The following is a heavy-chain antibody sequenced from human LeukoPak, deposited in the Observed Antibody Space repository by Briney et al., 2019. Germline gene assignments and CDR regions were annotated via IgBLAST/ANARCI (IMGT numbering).Heavy chain of an antibody. D-gene: IGHD4-17*01. Sequence: GESLKISCKGSGYRFTNYWIGWVRPMPGKGLEWMGIIYPGDSDTRYSPSFKGQVTISADKSISTAYLQWSSLKASDTAMYYCARSTVTTLPNDYWGQGTLVTVSS. V-gene: IGHV5-51*01. J-gene: IGHJ4*02. CDR2: IYPGDSDT. CDR3: ARSTVTTLPNDY. CDR1: GYRFTNYW.